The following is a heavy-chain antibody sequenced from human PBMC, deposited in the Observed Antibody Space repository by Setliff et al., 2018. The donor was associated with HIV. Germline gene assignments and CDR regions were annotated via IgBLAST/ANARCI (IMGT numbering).Heavy chain of an antibody. Sequence: PSETLSLTCTVSGGSISSSSYYWGWIRQPPGKGLEWIGSIYGHSSTYYTKSLRGRVTISADTSKNQFSLRLSSVTAADTAVYYCARGPNPYYYDSSGYHFDYWGQGILVTVSS. CDR1: GGSISSSSYY. CDR2: IYGHSST. D-gene: IGHD3-22*01. V-gene: IGHV4-39*07. CDR3: ARGPNPYYYDSSGYHFDY. J-gene: IGHJ4*02.